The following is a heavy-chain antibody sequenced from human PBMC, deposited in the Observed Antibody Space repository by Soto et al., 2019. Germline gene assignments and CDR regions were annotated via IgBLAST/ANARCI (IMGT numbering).Heavy chain of an antibody. J-gene: IGHJ6*02. CDR1: GFTFSDHY. Sequence: PGGSLRLSCAASGFTFSDHYMDWVRQAPGKGLEWVGRTRNKANSYTTEYAASVKGRFTISRDDSKNSLYLQMNSLKTEDTAVYYCARSPSRASGWFADYYYYYGMDVWGQGTTVTVSS. D-gene: IGHD6-19*01. CDR3: ARSPSRASGWFADYYYYYGMDV. V-gene: IGHV3-72*01. CDR2: TRNKANSYTT.